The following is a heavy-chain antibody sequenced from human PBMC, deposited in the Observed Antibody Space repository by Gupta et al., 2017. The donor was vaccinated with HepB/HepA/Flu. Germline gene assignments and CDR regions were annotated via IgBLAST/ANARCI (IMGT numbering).Heavy chain of an antibody. V-gene: IGHV3-21*01. J-gene: IGHJ4*02. CDR1: GFTFSTYS. Sequence: EVQVVESGGGLVKPGGSLRLSCAASGFTFSTYSMNWVRQAPGKGLEWVSSISSSSRYIYYADSVKGRFTISRDNARNSLYLQMNSLRAEDTAVYYCARDMLDYYDFWSGYPSRSYFDYWGQGALVTVSS. D-gene: IGHD3-3*01. CDR2: ISSSSRYI. CDR3: ARDMLDYYDFWSGYPSRSYFDY.